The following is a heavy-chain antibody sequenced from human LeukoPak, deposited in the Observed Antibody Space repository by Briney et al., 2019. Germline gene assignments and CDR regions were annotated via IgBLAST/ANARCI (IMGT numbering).Heavy chain of an antibody. D-gene: IGHD6-13*01. CDR2: ISGSGGST. V-gene: IGHV3-23*01. CDR1: GFTFSSYA. Sequence: GGSLRLSCAASGFTFSSYAMSWVRQAPGKGLEWVSAISGSGGSTYYVDSVKGRFTISRDNSKNTLYLQMNSLRAEDTAVYYCAKAPTRIAAAGTPFDYWGQGTLVTVSS. CDR3: AKAPTRIAAAGTPFDY. J-gene: IGHJ4*02.